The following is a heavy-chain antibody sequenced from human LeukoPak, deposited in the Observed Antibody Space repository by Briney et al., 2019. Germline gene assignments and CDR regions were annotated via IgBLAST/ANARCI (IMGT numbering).Heavy chain of an antibody. J-gene: IGHJ4*02. Sequence: GGSLRLSCAASGFTFSSYWMHWVRQAPGKGLVWVSRINSDGSSTSYADSVKGRFTISRDNAKNTLYLQMNSLRAEDTAVYYCARGTLSGYYLDYWGQGTLVTVSS. CDR2: INSDGSST. D-gene: IGHD5-12*01. CDR1: GFTFSSYW. V-gene: IGHV3-74*01. CDR3: ARGTLSGYYLDY.